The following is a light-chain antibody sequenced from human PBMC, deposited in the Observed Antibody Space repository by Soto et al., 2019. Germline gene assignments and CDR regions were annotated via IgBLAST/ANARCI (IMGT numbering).Light chain of an antibody. CDR2: KAS. V-gene: IGKV1-5*03. CDR1: QTISSW. CDR3: QHYNSYSEA. J-gene: IGKJ1*01. Sequence: MTQSPSTLSVSVGDRVTITCRASQTISSWLAWYQQKPGKAPKLLIYKASTLKSGVPSRFRGSGYGTELTITISSMQTDDFETYYCQHYNSYSEAFGQGTKVDIK.